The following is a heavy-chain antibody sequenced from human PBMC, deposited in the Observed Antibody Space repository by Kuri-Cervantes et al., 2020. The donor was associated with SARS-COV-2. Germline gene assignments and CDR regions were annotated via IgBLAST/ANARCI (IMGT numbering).Heavy chain of an antibody. CDR2: INHSGST. Sequence: SETLSLTCAVYGGSFSGYYWSWIRQPPGKGLEWIGEINHSGSTNYNPSLKSRVTISVDTSKNQFSLKLSSVTAADTAVYYCARGLKEAKHIVVVTAIRETRRFDYWGHGTLVTVSS. J-gene: IGHJ4*01. V-gene: IGHV4-34*01. CDR1: GGSFSGYY. D-gene: IGHD2-21*02. CDR3: ARGLKEAKHIVVVTAIRETRRFDY.